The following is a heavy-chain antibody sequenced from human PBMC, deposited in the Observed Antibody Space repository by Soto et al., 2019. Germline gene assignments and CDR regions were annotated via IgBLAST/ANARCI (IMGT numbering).Heavy chain of an antibody. Sequence: PGESLKISCEASWYFCTHFWIGWVLQMPGKGLEWMGFVYSCDPDIGYSPPFLGQVTISADKSISTAYLQWSSLRVSDSAMSYCARGGACSSGSCSVDIWGQGILVTVSS. CDR3: ARGGACSSGSCSVDI. V-gene: IGHV5-51*01. CDR2: VYSCDPDI. CDR1: WYFCTHFW. D-gene: IGHD2-15*01. J-gene: IGHJ4*02.